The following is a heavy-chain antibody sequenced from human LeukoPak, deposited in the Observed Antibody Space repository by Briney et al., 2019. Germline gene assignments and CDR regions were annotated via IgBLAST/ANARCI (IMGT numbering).Heavy chain of an antibody. J-gene: IGHJ4*02. V-gene: IGHV4-59*06. CDR1: GGSISSYY. CDR2: IYYSGST. D-gene: IGHD3-3*01. CDR3: ASRTYYDFWSGYYGGNFDY. Sequence: SETLSLTCTVSGGSISSYYWSWIRQPPGKGLEWIGYIYYSGSTYYNPSLKSRVTISVDTSKNQFSLKLSSVTAADTAVYYCASRTYYDFWSGYYGGNFDYWGQGTLVTVSS.